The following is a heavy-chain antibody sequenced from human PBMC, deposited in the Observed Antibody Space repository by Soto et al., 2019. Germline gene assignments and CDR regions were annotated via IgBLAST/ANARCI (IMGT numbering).Heavy chain of an antibody. D-gene: IGHD4-17*01. CDR2: IYYSGST. CDR3: ARGDYGDYAGTYYGMDV. V-gene: IGHV4-30-4*01. CDR1: GGSISSGDYY. J-gene: IGHJ6*02. Sequence: QVQLQESGPGLVKPSQTLSLTCTVSGGSISSGDYYWSWIRQPPGKGLEWIGYIYYSGSTYYNPSPKSRVTISVDTSKNQFSLKLSSVTAAETAVYYCARGDYGDYAGTYYGMDVWGQGTTVTVSS.